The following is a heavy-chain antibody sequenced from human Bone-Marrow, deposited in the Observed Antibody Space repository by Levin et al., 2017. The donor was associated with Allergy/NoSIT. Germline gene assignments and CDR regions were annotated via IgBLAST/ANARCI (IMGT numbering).Heavy chain of an antibody. J-gene: IGHJ6*02. D-gene: IGHD2-2*01. CDR2: IGYDGRNT. CDR3: AKDLCSSATCYGSYYYYYGMDA. Sequence: HGESLKISCVASGFSFTKYGIHWVRQAPGKGLEWVSYIGYDGRNTFYADSVKGRFTISRDNVKNTVLLQMESLRAEDTAAYFCAKDLCSSATCYGSYYYYYGMDAWGQGTTVTVSS. CDR1: GFSFTKYG. V-gene: IGHV3-30*02.